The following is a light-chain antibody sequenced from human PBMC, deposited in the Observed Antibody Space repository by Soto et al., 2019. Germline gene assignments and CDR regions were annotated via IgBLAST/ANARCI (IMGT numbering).Light chain of an antibody. V-gene: IGLV7-43*01. CDR2: STS. CDR3: LLYLAGAPV. CDR1: TGAVTSGYY. Sequence: QTVVTQEPSLTVSPGGTGTLTCASSTGAVTSGYYPLWFQQKPGQAPRALMYSTSNKHSWTPARFSGSLLGGKAALTLSGVQPEDEAEYYCLLYLAGAPVFGGGTKLTVL. J-gene: IGLJ3*02.